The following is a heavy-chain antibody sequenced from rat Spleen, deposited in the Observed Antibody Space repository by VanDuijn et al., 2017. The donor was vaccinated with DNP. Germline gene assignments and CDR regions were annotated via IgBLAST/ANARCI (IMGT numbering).Heavy chain of an antibody. Sequence: EVQLVESGGGLVQPGRSLKLSCAASGFTFRDYYMAWVRQAPTQGLEWVASISTSGGSTYYPDSVKGRFTVSRNNAESTLHLQMDSLRSEDTATYYCARVGDFHDGGDGDVLDAWGQGTSVTVSS. CDR2: ISTSGGST. D-gene: IGHD1-12*02. V-gene: IGHV5-25*01. CDR3: ARVGDFHDGGDGDVLDA. J-gene: IGHJ4*01. CDR1: GFTFRDYY.